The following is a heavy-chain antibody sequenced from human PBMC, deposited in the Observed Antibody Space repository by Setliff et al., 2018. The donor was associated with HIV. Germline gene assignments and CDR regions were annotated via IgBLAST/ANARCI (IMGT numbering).Heavy chain of an antibody. J-gene: IGHJ3*02. CDR3: AKDYGDGHNWGAFDI. Sequence: SLRLSCAASGFNFDDYAMHWGRQVPGKGPEWVSGITWNSGTIAYADSVKGRFTISRDNAKKYVYLQMNSLRVEDTALYFCAKDYGDGHNWGAFDIWGQGTMVTV. CDR2: ITWNSGTI. D-gene: IGHD1-1*01. V-gene: IGHV3-9*01. CDR1: GFNFDDYA.